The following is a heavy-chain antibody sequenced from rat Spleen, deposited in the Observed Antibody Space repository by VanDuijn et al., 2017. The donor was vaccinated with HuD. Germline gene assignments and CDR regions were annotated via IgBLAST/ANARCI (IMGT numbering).Heavy chain of an antibody. Sequence: EVQLVESGGGLVQPGRSLKLSCVASGFTFNNYWMTWIRQAPGKGLEWVASITNAAGKVYYPDSVKGRFTISRDNAESTLYLQMNSLRSEDTATYYCTREETLYWYFDFWGPGTMVTVSS. CDR2: ITNAAGKV. CDR3: TREETLYWYFDF. CDR1: GFTFNNYW. V-gene: IGHV5-31*01. D-gene: IGHD3-4*01. J-gene: IGHJ1*01.